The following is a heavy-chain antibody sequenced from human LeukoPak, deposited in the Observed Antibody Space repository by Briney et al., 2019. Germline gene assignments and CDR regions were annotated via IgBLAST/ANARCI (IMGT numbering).Heavy chain of an antibody. Sequence: SETLPLTCAYCGGSFHGYLLRWLGQPPGKGLEWIGEINHSGSTNYKSSLTSRVTISVDTSKNHSSLNLNTVTAADTAVNYCECCGSAGKGNWFDYWGQGTLVTVSS. CDR3: ECCGSAGKGNWFDY. CDR2: INHSGST. J-gene: IGHJ4*02. D-gene: IGHD1-1*01. CDR1: GGSFHGYL. V-gene: IGHV4-34*01.